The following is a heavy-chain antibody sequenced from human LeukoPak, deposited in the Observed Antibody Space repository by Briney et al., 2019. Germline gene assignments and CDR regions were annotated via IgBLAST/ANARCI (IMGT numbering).Heavy chain of an antibody. Sequence: GGSLRLSCAASGFTFSSYWMSWVRQVPGKGREWVANIKQDGSEKYYVDSVKGRFTISRDNAKNSLYLQMNSLRAEDTAVYYCAKQREGISWSPDYWGQGTLVTVSS. CDR3: AKQREGISWSPDY. CDR1: GFTFSSYW. D-gene: IGHD6-13*01. CDR2: IKQDGSEK. V-gene: IGHV3-7*01. J-gene: IGHJ4*02.